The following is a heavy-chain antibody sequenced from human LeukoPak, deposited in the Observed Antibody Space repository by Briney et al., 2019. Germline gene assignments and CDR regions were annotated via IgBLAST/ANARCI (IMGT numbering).Heavy chain of an antibody. J-gene: IGHJ4*02. Sequence: GGSLRLSCAASGFTFRSYWMHWVRQAPGKGLEWVSGISWNRGNIGYADSVKGRFTISRDNAKNSLYLQMNSLRAEDMALYYCAKDISSIVGSTRGFDYWGQGTLVTVSS. CDR1: GFTFRSYW. V-gene: IGHV3-9*03. CDR3: AKDISSIVGSTRGFDY. D-gene: IGHD1-26*01. CDR2: ISWNRGNI.